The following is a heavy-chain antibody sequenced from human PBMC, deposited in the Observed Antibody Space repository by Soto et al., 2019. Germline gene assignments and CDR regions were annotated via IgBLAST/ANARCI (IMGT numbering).Heavy chain of an antibody. V-gene: IGHV3-30-3*01. CDR1: GFTFSSYA. J-gene: IGHJ4*02. CDR2: ISYDGSNK. D-gene: IGHD1-26*01. CDR3: ARDMWGQGFDY. Sequence: QVQLVESGGGVVQPGRSLRLSCAASGFTFSSYAMHWVRQAPGKGLEWVAVISYDGSNKYYADSVKGRFTISRDNSKNTLYLQMNSLGAEDTAVYYCARDMWGQGFDYWGQGTLVTVSS.